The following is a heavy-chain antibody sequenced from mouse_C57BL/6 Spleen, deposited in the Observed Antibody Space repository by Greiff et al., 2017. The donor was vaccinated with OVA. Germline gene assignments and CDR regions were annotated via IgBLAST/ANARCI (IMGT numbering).Heavy chain of an antibody. V-gene: IGHV1-62-2*01. Sequence: VKLLESGAELVKPGASVKLSCKASGYTFTDYTIDWVKQRPGQGLEWIGGFYPGSGSKKYNEKLKDKATLTADKSSSTVYMELSRVTSEDSAVYYCARHEEWVWFAYWGQGTLVTVSA. J-gene: IGHJ3*01. CDR1: GYTFTDYT. CDR3: ARHEEWVWFAY. CDR2: FYPGSGSK.